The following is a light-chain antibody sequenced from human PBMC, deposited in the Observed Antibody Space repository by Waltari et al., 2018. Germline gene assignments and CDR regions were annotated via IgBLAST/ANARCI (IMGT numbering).Light chain of an antibody. V-gene: IGKV3-15*01. J-gene: IGKJ4*01. CDR2: GAS. CDR3: QQYYDIPLT. Sequence: DIVMTQSPATLSVSPGERATLSCRASQSIGSNLAWYQHKPGQAPSFLIYGASTRATGIPARFSGSGSGTEFTLTISSLQAEDMAIYYCQQYYDIPLTFGGGTRVEI. CDR1: QSIGSN.